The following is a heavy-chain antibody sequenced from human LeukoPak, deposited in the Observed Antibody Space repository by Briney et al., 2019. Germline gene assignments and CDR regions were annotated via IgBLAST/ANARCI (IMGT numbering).Heavy chain of an antibody. V-gene: IGHV3-30*18. J-gene: IGHJ4*02. CDR3: VKETGYSSGSGDY. CDR1: GLTFSSYG. CDR2: ISYNGNNK. Sequence: PGGSLRLSCTASGLTFSSYGMHWVRQAPGTGLEWVAVISYNGNNKYYADSLKGRFTISRDNSKNTLYLQMNSLRPEDTAVYYCVKETGYSSGSGDYWGQGTLVTVSS. D-gene: IGHD6-19*01.